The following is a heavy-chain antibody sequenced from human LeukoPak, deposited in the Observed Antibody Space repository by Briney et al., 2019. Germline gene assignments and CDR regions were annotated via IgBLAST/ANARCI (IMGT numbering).Heavy chain of an antibody. Sequence: PGGSLRLSCAASGFTFSSYSMNWVRQAPGQGLEGVSYISSSSSTIYYADSVKGRFTISRDNAKHSLYLQMNSLRAEDTAVYYCARDTEDCSSTSRDAFDYWGQGTLVTVSS. CDR2: ISSSSSTI. CDR3: ARDTEDCSSTSRDAFDY. V-gene: IGHV3-48*01. D-gene: IGHD2-2*01. J-gene: IGHJ4*02. CDR1: GFTFSSYS.